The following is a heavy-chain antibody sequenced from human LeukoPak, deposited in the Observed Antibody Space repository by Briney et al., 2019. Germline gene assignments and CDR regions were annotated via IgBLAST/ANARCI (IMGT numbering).Heavy chain of an antibody. Sequence: GSLRLSCAASGFTFSRYSMNWVRQPPGKGLEWIGEIYHSGSTNYNPSLKSRVTISVDKSKNQFSLKLSSVTAADTAVYYCARIVLTGYGAIWFDPWGQGTLVTVSS. D-gene: IGHD3-9*01. CDR2: IYHSGST. CDR1: GFTFSRYSM. J-gene: IGHJ5*02. V-gene: IGHV4-4*02. CDR3: ARIVLTGYGAIWFDP.